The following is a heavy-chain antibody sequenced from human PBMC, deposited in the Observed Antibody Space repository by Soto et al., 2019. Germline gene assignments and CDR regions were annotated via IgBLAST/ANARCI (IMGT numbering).Heavy chain of an antibody. Sequence: QVQLVQSGGEVKKPGSSVKGSCKASGGTFSSYTISWMRQAPGQMLEWMGRIIPILGIANYAQKFQGRVTITADKSTSTAYMELSSLRSEDTAVYYCAREREGHSSGYPYWGQGTLVTVSS. CDR2: IIPILGIA. CDR1: GGTFSSYT. J-gene: IGHJ4*02. V-gene: IGHV1-69*08. D-gene: IGHD3-22*01. CDR3: AREREGHSSGYPY.